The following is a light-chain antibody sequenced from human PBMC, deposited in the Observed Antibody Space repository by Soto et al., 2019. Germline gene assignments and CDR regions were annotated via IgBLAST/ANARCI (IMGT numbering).Light chain of an antibody. Sequence: DIVMTQSPDSLAVSLGERATIICKSSQSVLHTSNNKNYLAWYQQKPGQPPNLLIYWASTRESGVPDRFSGSGSGTDFTLTISSLQAEDVAVYYCQQYYSAQWTFGQGTKVEIK. CDR3: QQYYSAQWT. J-gene: IGKJ1*01. V-gene: IGKV4-1*01. CDR2: WAS. CDR1: QSVLHTSNNKNY.